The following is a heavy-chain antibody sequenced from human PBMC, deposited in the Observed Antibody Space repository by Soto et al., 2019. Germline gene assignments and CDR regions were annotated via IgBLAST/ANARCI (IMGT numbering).Heavy chain of an antibody. D-gene: IGHD3-10*01. CDR2: INPNSVGT. CDR3: AREPMVRAAHGFDI. J-gene: IGHJ3*02. CDR1: GYTFTGHY. Sequence: QVQLVQSGAEVKKPGASVKVSCKASGYTFTGHYMHWVRQAPGQGLEWMGWINPNSVGTNYPQKFQGRVTKTRDTSISTAYMELSRLRSDDTAVYYCAREPMVRAAHGFDIWVQGTMVTVSS. V-gene: IGHV1-2*02.